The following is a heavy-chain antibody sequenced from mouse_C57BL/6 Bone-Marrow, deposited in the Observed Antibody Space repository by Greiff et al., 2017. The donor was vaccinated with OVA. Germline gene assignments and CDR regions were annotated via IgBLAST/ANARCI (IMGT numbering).Heavy chain of an antibody. D-gene: IGHD1-1*01. CDR1: GFNIKDYY. Sequence: EVQVVESGAELVKPGASVKLSCTASGFNIKDYYMHWVKQRTEQGLEWIGRIDPEDGETKYAPKFQGKATITADTSSNTAYLQLSSLTSEDTAVYYCARELLRPSKDWFAYWGQGTLVTVSA. CDR2: IDPEDGET. J-gene: IGHJ3*01. CDR3: ARELLRPSKDWFAY. V-gene: IGHV14-2*01.